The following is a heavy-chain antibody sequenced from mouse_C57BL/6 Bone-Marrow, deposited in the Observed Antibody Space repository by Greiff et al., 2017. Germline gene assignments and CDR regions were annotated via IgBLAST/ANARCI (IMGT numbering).Heavy chain of an antibody. CDR3: ARSRNATVFDY. Sequence: QVQLQQPGAELVRPGTSVKLSCKASGYTFTSYWMHWVKQRPGQGLEWIGGIDPSDSYTNYNQKFKGKATLTVDTSSSTAYMQLSSLTSEDSAVYYCARSRNATVFDYWGQGTTLTVSS. CDR1: GYTFTSYW. CDR2: IDPSDSYT. D-gene: IGHD1-1*01. V-gene: IGHV1-59*01. J-gene: IGHJ2*01.